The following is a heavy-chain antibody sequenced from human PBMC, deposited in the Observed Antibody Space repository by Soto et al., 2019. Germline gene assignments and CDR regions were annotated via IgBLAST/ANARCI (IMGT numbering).Heavy chain of an antibody. D-gene: IGHD1-26*01. J-gene: IGHJ6*02. CDR2: INAGNGNT. V-gene: IGHV1-3*01. CDR1: GYTFTSYA. Sequence: QVQLVQSGAEVKKPGASVKVSCKASGYTFTSYAMHWVRQAPGQRLEWMGWINAGNGNTKYSQKFQGRVTITRDTSASTAYMELSSLRSDDTAVYYCARVKAGATPYYYYGMDVWGQGTTVTVSS. CDR3: ARVKAGATPYYYYGMDV.